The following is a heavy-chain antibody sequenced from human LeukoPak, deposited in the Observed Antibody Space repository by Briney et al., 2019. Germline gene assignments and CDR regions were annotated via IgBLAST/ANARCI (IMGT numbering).Heavy chain of an antibody. CDR3: ARASRRYYYDSSGYYYDY. V-gene: IGHV1-18*01. J-gene: IGHJ4*02. Sequence: ASVKASCKASGYTFTSYDISWVRQAPGQGLEWMGWISAYNGNTNYAQKLQGRVTMTTDTSTGTAYMELRSLRSDDTAVYYCARASRRYYYDSSGYYYDYWGQGTLVTVSS. CDR2: ISAYNGNT. D-gene: IGHD3-22*01. CDR1: GYTFTSYD.